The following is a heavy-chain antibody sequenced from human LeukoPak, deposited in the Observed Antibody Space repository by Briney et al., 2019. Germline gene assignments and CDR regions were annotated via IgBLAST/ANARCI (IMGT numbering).Heavy chain of an antibody. D-gene: IGHD5-12*01. CDR3: AKDVGGFFDY. Sequence: LGGSLRLSCAASGFTFSSHGMHWVRQAPGKGLEWVAFIRYDGSNTYYADSVKGRFTISRDNSKNTLFLQMNSLRAEDTAVYYCAKDVGGFFDYWGQGTLVTVSS. V-gene: IGHV3-30*02. CDR1: GFTFSSHG. CDR2: IRYDGSNT. J-gene: IGHJ4*02.